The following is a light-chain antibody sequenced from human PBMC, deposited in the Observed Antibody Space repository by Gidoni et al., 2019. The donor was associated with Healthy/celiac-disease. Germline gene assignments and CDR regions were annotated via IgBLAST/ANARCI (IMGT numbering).Light chain of an antibody. CDR2: EVS. Sequence: QSALTQPASVSGSPGQSITISCTGTSSDVGGYNYVSWYQQHPGKAPKLMIYEVSNRPSGVSNRFSGSKSGNTASLTSSGLQAEDEADYYCSSYTSSSTLDVVFGGGTKL. J-gene: IGLJ2*01. CDR1: SSDVGGYNY. CDR3: SSYTSSSTLDVV. V-gene: IGLV2-14*01.